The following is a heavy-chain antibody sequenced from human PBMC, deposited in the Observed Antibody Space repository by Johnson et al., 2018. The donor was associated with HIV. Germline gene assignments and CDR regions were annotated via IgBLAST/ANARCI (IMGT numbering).Heavy chain of an antibody. CDR2: INTDGTIT. Sequence: VQLVESGGGLVQPGGSPRLSCAASGFTFDDYAMHWVRQAPGKGLEWVSRINTDGTITTYADSVKGRFTISRDNSKNSLYLQMNSLRSEDSALYYCAKDTSRDDAFDIWGQGTMVTVSS. CDR3: AKDTSRDDAFDI. D-gene: IGHD2-2*01. CDR1: GFTFDDYA. V-gene: IGHV3-43*02. J-gene: IGHJ3*02.